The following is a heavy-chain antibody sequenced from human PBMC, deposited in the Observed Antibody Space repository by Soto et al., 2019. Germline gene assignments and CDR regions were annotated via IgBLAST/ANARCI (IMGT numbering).Heavy chain of an antibody. D-gene: IGHD6-13*01. Sequence: QVHLQESGPGLVKPSGSLSLICAVSGGSVSTTDWGSWVRQPPGKGLEWIGEVYHSGSFNYNPSLKSRLTISVDKSKNQFSLYLSSVTVADTAVYYCATGPEYSCRWFSNWGQGTLVTVSS. CDR2: VYHSGSF. J-gene: IGHJ4*02. CDR3: ATGPEYSCRWFSN. CDR1: GGSVSTTDW. V-gene: IGHV4-4*02.